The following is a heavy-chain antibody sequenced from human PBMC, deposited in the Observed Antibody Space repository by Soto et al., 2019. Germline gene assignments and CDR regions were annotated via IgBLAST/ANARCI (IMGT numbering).Heavy chain of an antibody. V-gene: IGHV1-2*02. CDR1: GYTFTDFY. J-gene: IGHJ5*02. Sequence: QVQLVQSGTEVKKPGASVTVSCKSSGYTFTDFYLHWLRQAPGQGLEWVGWINPKTGDTKSSQKFQGRVTMSRDTSVSTAYIDLTSLDSDDKTMYYCATGTNGTTGWYHPWGQGTRVTVSS. CDR3: ATGTNGTTGWYHP. D-gene: IGHD1-1*01. CDR2: INPKTGDT.